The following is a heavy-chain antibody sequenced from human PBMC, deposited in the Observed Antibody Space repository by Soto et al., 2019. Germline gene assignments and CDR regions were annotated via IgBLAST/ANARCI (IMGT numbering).Heavy chain of an antibody. CDR2: ISAYNGNT. CDR3: ARYGGWQADY. CDR1: GYTFTSYG. V-gene: IGHV1-18*01. J-gene: IGHJ4*02. D-gene: IGHD6-19*01. Sequence: QVQLVQSGAEVKKPGASVKVSCKASGYTFTSYGINWVRQAPGQGLEGMGWISAYNGNTNFAQKLQDRVTMTTDTSTSTAYMGLWSLRSDDTAVYSARYGGWQADYWGQGTLVTVSS.